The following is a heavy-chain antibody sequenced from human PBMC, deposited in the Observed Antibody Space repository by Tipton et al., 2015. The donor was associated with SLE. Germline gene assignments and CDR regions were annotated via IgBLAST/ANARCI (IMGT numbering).Heavy chain of an antibody. Sequence: SLRLSCAASGFTFDDYAMHWVRQGPAMGLEWISGINWNDSTIAYADSVKGRFTISRDNAKNSLYLQMNSLRPEDTGLYYCAKHDLPHIAVAVSKDHWGQGTLVTVSS. CDR3: AKHDLPHIAVAVSKDH. CDR2: INWNDSTI. J-gene: IGHJ4*02. CDR1: GFTFDDYA. V-gene: IGHV3-9*01. D-gene: IGHD6-19*01.